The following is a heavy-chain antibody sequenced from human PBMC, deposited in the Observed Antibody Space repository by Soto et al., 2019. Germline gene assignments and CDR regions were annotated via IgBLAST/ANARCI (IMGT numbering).Heavy chain of an antibody. V-gene: IGHV4-30-4*01. CDR2: IYYSGST. CDR1: GGSISSGDYY. J-gene: IGHJ5*02. Sequence: QVQLQESGPGLVKPSQTLSLTCTVSGGSISSGDYYWSWIRQPPGKGLEWIGYIYYSGSTYYNPSLKSRVTISVDTSKNQFSLKLSSVTAADTAVYHCAREGVLVPAAGWWFDPWGQGTLVTVSS. D-gene: IGHD2-2*01. CDR3: AREGVLVPAAGWWFDP.